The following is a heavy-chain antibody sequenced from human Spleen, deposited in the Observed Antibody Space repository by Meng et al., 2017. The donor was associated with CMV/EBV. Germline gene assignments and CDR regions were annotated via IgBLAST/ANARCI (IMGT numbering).Heavy chain of an antibody. CDR1: GYTFTSYY. CDR3: ALDIVVVPAVKEVYYFDY. Sequence: ASVKVSCKASGYTFTSYYMHWVRQAPGQGLEWMGIVNPSGGSTSYAQKFQGRVTMTRDTSTSTVYMELSSLRSEDTAVYYCALDIVVVPAVKEVYYFDYWGQGTLVTVSS. D-gene: IGHD2-2*03. CDR2: VNPSGGST. V-gene: IGHV1-46*01. J-gene: IGHJ4*02.